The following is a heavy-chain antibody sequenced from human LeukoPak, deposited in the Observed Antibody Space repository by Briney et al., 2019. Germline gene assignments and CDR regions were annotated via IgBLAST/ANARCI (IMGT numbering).Heavy chain of an antibody. CDR2: INHSGST. Sequence: SETLSLTCAVYGGSFSGYYWSWIRRPPGKGLEWIGEINHSGSTNYNPSLKSRVTISVDTSKNQFSLKLSSVTAADTAVYYCASYRSVGNFDYWGQGTLVTVSS. J-gene: IGHJ4*02. CDR3: ASYRSVGNFDY. D-gene: IGHD6-19*01. V-gene: IGHV4-34*01. CDR1: GGSFSGYY.